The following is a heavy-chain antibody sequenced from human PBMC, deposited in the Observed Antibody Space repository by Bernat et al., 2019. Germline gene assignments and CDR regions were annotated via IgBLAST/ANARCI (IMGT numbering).Heavy chain of an antibody. J-gene: IGHJ4*02. Sequence: EVQLVETGGGLIQPGGSLRLSCAASGLSVSSSYMSWVRQAPGKVLEWVSVIYRGGNTYYADSVKGRFTISRDNSKNTLYLQMDSLRAEDTAVYYCVRDSYCGGDCLDCWGQGTLVTVSS. CDR2: IYRGGNT. D-gene: IGHD2-21*01. V-gene: IGHV3-53*02. CDR3: VRDSYCGGDCLDC. CDR1: GLSVSSSY.